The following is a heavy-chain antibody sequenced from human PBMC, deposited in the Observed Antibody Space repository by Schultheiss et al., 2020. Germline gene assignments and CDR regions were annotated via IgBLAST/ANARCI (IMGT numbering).Heavy chain of an antibody. CDR2: IYYSGST. CDR3: ARDYLNYYYYYGMDV. J-gene: IGHJ6*02. V-gene: IGHV4-59*12. Sequence: SETLSLTCTVSGGSISSYYWSWIRQPPGKGLEWIGYIYYSGSTNYNPSLKSRVTISVDTSKNQFSLKLSSVTAADTAVYYCARDYLNYYYYYGMDVWGQGTTVTVSS. CDR1: GGSISSYY.